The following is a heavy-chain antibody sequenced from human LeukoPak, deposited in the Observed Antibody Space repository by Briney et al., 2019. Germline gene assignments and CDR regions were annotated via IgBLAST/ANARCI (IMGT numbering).Heavy chain of an antibody. J-gene: IGHJ6*03. CDR2: IYTSGST. V-gene: IGHV4-61*02. D-gene: IGHD3-10*01. Sequence: PSETLSLTCTVSGGSISSGSYYWSWIRQPAGKGLEWIGRIYTSGSTNYNPSLKSRVTISVDTSKNQFSLKLSSVTAADTAVYYCARELWFGELSRDYYYYYMDVWGKRTTVTVSS. CDR3: ARELWFGELSRDYYYYYMDV. CDR1: GGSISSGSYY.